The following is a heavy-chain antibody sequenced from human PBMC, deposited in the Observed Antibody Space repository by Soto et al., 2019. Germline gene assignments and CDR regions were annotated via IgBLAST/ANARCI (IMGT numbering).Heavy chain of an antibody. Sequence: QVQLVQSGAEVKKPGASVKVSCKASGYTFTGYYMHWVRQAPGQGLEWMGWINPNSGGTNSAQKFQGWVTMTRETSISTAYMELSRLRSDDTAVYYCARDIVGGRLDAFDIWGQGTMVTVSS. J-gene: IGHJ3*02. V-gene: IGHV1-2*04. CDR1: GYTFTGYY. CDR2: INPNSGGT. CDR3: ARDIVGGRLDAFDI. D-gene: IGHD1-26*01.